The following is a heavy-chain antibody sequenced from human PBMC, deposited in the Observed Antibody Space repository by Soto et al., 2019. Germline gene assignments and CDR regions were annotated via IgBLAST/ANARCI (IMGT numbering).Heavy chain of an antibody. J-gene: IGHJ4*02. CDR1: GGSISSYY. D-gene: IGHD6-13*01. CDR3: ARSNIAAAGTFDY. V-gene: IGHV4-59*01. Sequence: SDTLSLTCTVSGGSISSYYWSWIRQPPGKGLERIGYIYYSGSTNYNPSLKSRVTISVDTSKNQFSLKLSSVTAADTAVYYCARSNIAAAGTFDYWGQGTLVTVSS. CDR2: IYYSGST.